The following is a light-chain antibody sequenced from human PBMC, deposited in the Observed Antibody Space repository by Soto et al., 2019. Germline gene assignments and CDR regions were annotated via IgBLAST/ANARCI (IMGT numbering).Light chain of an antibody. CDR2: AAS. CDR3: QQSYSTPLP. CDR1: QSISSY. V-gene: IGKV1-39*01. J-gene: IGKJ5*01. Sequence: IQMKKSASSLSATEGDRVTITCRASQSISSYLNWYQQKPGKAPKLLIYAASSLQSGVPSRFSGSGSGTDFTLTISSLQPEDFATYYCQQSYSTPLPSGQGTRLEVK.